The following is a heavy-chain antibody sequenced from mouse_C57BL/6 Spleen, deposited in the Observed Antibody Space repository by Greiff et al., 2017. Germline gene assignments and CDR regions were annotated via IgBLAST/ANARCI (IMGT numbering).Heavy chain of an antibody. V-gene: IGHV14-4*01. J-gene: IGHJ3*01. CDR2: IDPENGDT. CDR1: GFNIKDDY. CDR3: TGGPRFAY. Sequence: EVQVVESGAELVRPGASVKLSCTASGFNIKDDYMHWVKQRPEQGLEWIGWIDPENGDTEYASKFQGKATITADTSSNTAYLQLSSLTSEATAVYYWTGGPRFAYWGQGTLVTVSA. D-gene: IGHD3-3*01.